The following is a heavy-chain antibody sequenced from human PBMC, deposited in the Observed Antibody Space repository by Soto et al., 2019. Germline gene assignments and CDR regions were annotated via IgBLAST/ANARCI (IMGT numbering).Heavy chain of an antibody. CDR2: INHSGST. Sequence: QVQLQQWGAGLLKPSETLSLTCAVYGGSFSGYYWSWIRQPPGKGLEWIGEINHSGSTNYNPSLKSRVTISVDTSKTQFSLKLSSVTAADTAVYYCARGHYGDYVGSAFDIWGQGTMVTVSS. J-gene: IGHJ3*02. D-gene: IGHD4-17*01. CDR3: ARGHYGDYVGSAFDI. V-gene: IGHV4-34*01. CDR1: GGSFSGYY.